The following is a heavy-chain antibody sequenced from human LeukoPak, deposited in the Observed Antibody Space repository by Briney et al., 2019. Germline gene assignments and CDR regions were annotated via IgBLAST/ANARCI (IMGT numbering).Heavy chain of an antibody. Sequence: SETLSLTCTVSGGSISSYYWSWIRQPPGKGLEWIGYIYYSGSTNYNPSLKSRVTISVDTSKNQFSLKLSSVTAADTAVYYCARAYGSGSYWFALWGQGTLVTVSS. CDR1: GGSISSYY. CDR2: IYYSGST. V-gene: IGHV4-59*08. J-gene: IGHJ4*02. D-gene: IGHD3-10*01. CDR3: ARAYGSGSYWFAL.